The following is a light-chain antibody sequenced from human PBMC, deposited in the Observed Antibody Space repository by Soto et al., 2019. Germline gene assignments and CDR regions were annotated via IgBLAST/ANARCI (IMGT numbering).Light chain of an antibody. Sequence: EIVLTQSPATLSLSPGQRATLSCGAIKSLFTSLAWFQQKPGQAPRLLIYDASNRATGIPARFSGSGSGTDFTLTISSLEPEDFAVYYCQQRRNLPWTFGPGTKVDI. J-gene: IGKJ3*01. V-gene: IGKV3-11*01. CDR3: QQRRNLPWT. CDR1: KSLFTS. CDR2: DAS.